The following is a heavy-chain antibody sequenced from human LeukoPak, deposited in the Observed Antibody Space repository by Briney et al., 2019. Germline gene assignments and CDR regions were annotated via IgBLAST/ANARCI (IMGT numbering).Heavy chain of an antibody. D-gene: IGHD5-12*01. J-gene: IGHJ4*02. V-gene: IGHV1-69*01. CDR3: ARVGYSGYDYLFDY. Sequence: GSSVKVSCKASGGTFSSYAISWVRQAPGQGLGWMGGIIPIFGTANYAQKFQGRVTITADESTSTAYMELSSLRSEDTAVYYCARVGYSGYDYLFDYWGQGTLVTVSS. CDR1: GGTFSSYA. CDR2: IIPIFGTA.